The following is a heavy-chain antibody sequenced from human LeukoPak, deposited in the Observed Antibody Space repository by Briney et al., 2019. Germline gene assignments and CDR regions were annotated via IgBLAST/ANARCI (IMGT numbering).Heavy chain of an antibody. CDR1: GFTFSSYA. CDR3: ACEKGTSRTLY. J-gene: IGHJ4*02. V-gene: IGHV3-30*04. CDR2: ISYDGSNK. D-gene: IGHD2-2*01. Sequence: GGSLRLSCAASGFTFSSYAMHWVRQAPGKGLEWVAVISYDGSNKYYADSVKGRFTISRDNSKNTLYLQMNSLRAEDTAVYYCACEKGTSRTLYWGQGTLVTVSS.